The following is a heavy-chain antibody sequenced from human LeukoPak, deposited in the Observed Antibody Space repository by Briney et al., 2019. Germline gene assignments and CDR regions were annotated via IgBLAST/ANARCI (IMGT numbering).Heavy chain of an antibody. D-gene: IGHD3-10*01. Sequence: GGSLRLSCAATGFTVSSNYMSWVRQAPGRGLEWVSVIYSGGSTYYADSVKGRFTISRDNSKNTLFLQMNSLRAGDTAVYYCTRGTVTMVDYWGQGTLVTVSS. V-gene: IGHV3-66*01. J-gene: IGHJ4*02. CDR1: GFTVSSNY. CDR3: TRGTVTMVDY. CDR2: IYSGGST.